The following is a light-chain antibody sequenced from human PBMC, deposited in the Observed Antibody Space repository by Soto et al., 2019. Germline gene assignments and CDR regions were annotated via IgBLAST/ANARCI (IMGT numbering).Light chain of an antibody. Sequence: EIVLTQSPATLPLSPGERATLSCRASQSVSSYLAWYQHKPGQAPRLLIYDASNRATDIPARFSGSGSGTDFTLTISRLEPEDFAVYYCQQRSNWSWTFGQGTKVEIK. V-gene: IGKV3-11*01. J-gene: IGKJ1*01. CDR3: QQRSNWSWT. CDR2: DAS. CDR1: QSVSSY.